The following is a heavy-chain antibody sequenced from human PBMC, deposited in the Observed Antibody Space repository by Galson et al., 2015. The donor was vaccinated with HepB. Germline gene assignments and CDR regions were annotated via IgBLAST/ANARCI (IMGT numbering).Heavy chain of an antibody. CDR3: ARQPEGGYNWDY. Sequence: SVKVSCKASGGTFSSYAISWVRQAPGQGLEWMGGIIPIFGTANYAQKFQGRVTITADESTSTAYMELSSLRSEDTAVYYCARQPEGGYNWDYWGQGTLVTVSS. D-gene: IGHD5-24*01. CDR1: GGTFSSYA. J-gene: IGHJ4*02. V-gene: IGHV1-69*13. CDR2: IIPIFGTA.